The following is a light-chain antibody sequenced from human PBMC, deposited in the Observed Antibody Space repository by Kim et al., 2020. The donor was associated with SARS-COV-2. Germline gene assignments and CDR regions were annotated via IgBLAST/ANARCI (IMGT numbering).Light chain of an antibody. Sequence: GQGDTIPCSGSDATIGSNFVYWSQQHPGTAPKLLIYRHNQRPSGVPDRFSGSRSGSSASLAISGVRSEEEADYYCVAWDDSLTGWVFGGGTQLTVL. CDR3: VAWDDSLTGWV. CDR1: DATIGSNF. V-gene: IGLV1-47*01. J-gene: IGLJ3*02. CDR2: RHN.